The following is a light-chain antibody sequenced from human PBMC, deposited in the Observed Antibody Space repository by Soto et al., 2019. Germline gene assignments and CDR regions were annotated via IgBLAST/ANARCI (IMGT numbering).Light chain of an antibody. CDR1: QSVGTY. CDR2: GAS. CDR3: QQYDNLPPWT. V-gene: IGKV3-15*01. J-gene: IGKJ1*01. Sequence: EIVMTQSPATLSVSPGERTTLSCKANQSVGTYLAWYQQKPGQAPRLLIYGASTRATGVPARFSGGGSGTEFTLTISSLQSEDFAIYHCQQYDNLPPWTFGQGTKVDIK.